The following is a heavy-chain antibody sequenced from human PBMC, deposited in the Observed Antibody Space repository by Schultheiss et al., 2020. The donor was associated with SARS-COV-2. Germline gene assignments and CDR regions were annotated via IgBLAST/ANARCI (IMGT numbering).Heavy chain of an antibody. CDR1: GFTFSSYD. Sequence: GGSLRLSCAASGFTFSSYDMHWVRQATGKGLEWVSSISSSSSYIYYADSVKGRFTISRDNAKNSLYLQMNSLRAEDTAVYYCARDRRAAAAPTGYVQHWGQGTLVTVSS. CDR2: ISSSSSYI. V-gene: IGHV3-21*01. J-gene: IGHJ1*01. D-gene: IGHD6-13*01. CDR3: ARDRRAAAAPTGYVQH.